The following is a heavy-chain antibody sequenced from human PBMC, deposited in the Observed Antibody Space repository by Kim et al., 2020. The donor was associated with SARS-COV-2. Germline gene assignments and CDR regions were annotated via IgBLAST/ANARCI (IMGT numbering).Heavy chain of an antibody. CDR2: IYYSGST. CDR1: GGSISSYY. V-gene: IGHV4-59*01. J-gene: IGHJ5*02. CDR3: ARDRSGWVYNWFDP. D-gene: IGHD6-19*01. Sequence: SETLSLTCTVSGGSISSYYWSWIRQPPGKGLEWIGYIYYSGSTNYNPSLKSRVTISVDTSKNQFSLKLSSVTAADTAVYYCARDRSGWVYNWFDPWGQGTLVTVSS.